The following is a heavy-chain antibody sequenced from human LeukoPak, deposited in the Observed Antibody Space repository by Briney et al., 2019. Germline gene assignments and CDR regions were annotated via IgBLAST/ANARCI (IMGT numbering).Heavy chain of an antibody. CDR3: ARSMVEWFDPYYYCYYMDV. CDR2: IYYSGST. J-gene: IGHJ6*03. D-gene: IGHD3-3*01. CDR1: GGSISSYY. V-gene: IGHV4-59*01. Sequence: SETLSLTCTVSGGSISSYYWSWIRQPPGKGLEWIGYIYYSGSTNYNPSLKSRVTISVDTSKNQFSLKLSSVTAADTAVYYCARSMVEWFDPYYYCYYMDVWGKGTTVTVSS.